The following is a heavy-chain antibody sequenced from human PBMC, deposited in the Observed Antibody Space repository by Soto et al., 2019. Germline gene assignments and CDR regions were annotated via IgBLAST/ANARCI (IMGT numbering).Heavy chain of an antibody. Sequence: GGSLRLSCAASGVTFSSYDMHWVRQATGKGLEWVSGIDTVGDTYYPDSVKGRFTISRENAKNSLYLQMNSLRAGDTAVYYCARGTYCNSTRCYSSAFEIWGQGTMVTVSS. CDR1: GVTFSSYD. V-gene: IGHV3-13*01. CDR3: ARGTYCNSTRCYSSAFEI. CDR2: IDTVGDT. J-gene: IGHJ3*02. D-gene: IGHD2-2*01.